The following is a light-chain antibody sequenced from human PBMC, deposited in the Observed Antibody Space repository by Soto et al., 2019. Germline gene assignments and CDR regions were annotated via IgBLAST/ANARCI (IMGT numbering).Light chain of an antibody. V-gene: IGKV3-11*01. J-gene: IGKJ2*01. CDR2: DAS. Sequence: EIVLTQSPATLSLSPGESAALSCRASQSVSSYLAWYQQKPCQAPRLLIYDASKRATGIPARFRGSGSGTDFTLTISSLEPEDFAVYYCQQRSNWPRTFGQGTKLEIK. CDR3: QQRSNWPRT. CDR1: QSVSSY.